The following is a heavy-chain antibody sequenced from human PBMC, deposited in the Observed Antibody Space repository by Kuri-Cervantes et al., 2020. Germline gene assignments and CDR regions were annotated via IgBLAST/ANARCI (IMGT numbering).Heavy chain of an antibody. Sequence: GGSLRLSCAASGFTFGSYAMNWVRQAPGKGLEWVSSISSSSSYIYYADSVKGRFTISRDNAKNSLYLQMNSLRAEDTAVYYCARDRFQSRPPYYYGMDVWGQGTTVTVSS. CDR3: ARDRFQSRPPYYYGMDV. D-gene: IGHD3-16*01. CDR1: GFTFGSYA. V-gene: IGHV3-21*01. J-gene: IGHJ6*02. CDR2: ISSSSSYI.